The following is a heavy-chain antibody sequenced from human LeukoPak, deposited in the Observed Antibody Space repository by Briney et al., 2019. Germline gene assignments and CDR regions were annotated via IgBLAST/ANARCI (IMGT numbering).Heavy chain of an antibody. CDR3: ARGYDFWCGQNGFDP. V-gene: IGHV4-59*01. J-gene: IGHJ5*01. CDR2: FYYSGST. D-gene: IGHD3-3*01. CDR1: GASISSYY. Sequence: SETLSLTCTVPGASISSYYWSWIRQPPGKGLEWFGFFYYSGSTNYNPSLKSPVTMSLDTSKNHFSLKLTSVIAADTAVYYCARGYDFWCGQNGFDPRGQGTLVTVSS.